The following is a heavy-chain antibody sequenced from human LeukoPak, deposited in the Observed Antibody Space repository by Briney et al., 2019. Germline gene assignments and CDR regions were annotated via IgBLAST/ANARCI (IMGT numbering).Heavy chain of an antibody. CDR1: GFTFNTYW. V-gene: IGHV3-74*01. D-gene: IGHD1-1*01. CDR2: INSDGSST. J-gene: IGHJ4*02. CDR3: TKGGTVGFDS. Sequence: GGSLRLSCAASGFTFNTYWMHWVRQSPGKGLVWVSRINSDGSSTTYVDSVKGRFTISRDNAENTVYLQMNSLRDEDTAVYYCTKGGTVGFDSWGQGTVVTVSS.